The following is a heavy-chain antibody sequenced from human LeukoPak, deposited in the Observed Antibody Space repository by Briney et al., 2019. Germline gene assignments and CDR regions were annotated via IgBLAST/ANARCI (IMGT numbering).Heavy chain of an antibody. CDR1: GGSISTYY. Sequence: PSETLSLTCTVSGGSISTYYWSWIRQPPGKGLEWIGYIYYSGSTTYNPSLKSRVTISLDTSKNQFSLKLSSVTAADTAVYYCAREDSRSVPTAISPLDYWGQGTLVTVSS. V-gene: IGHV4-59*12. CDR3: AREDSRSVPTAISPLDY. J-gene: IGHJ4*02. D-gene: IGHD2-2*01. CDR2: IYYSGST.